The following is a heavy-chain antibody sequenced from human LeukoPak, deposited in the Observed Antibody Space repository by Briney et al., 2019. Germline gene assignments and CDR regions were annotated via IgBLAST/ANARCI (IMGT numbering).Heavy chain of an antibody. CDR1: GGSISNYY. V-gene: IGHV4-59*12. J-gene: IGHJ4*02. D-gene: IGHD6-19*01. Sequence: SETLSLTCTVSGGSISNYYWSWIRQPPGKGLEWIGYINYSGSTNSNPSLKSRVTISVDTSKNQFSLKLSSVTAADTAVYYCAREGVAVAGKGGIDYWGQGTLVTVSS. CDR2: INYSGST. CDR3: AREGVAVAGKGGIDY.